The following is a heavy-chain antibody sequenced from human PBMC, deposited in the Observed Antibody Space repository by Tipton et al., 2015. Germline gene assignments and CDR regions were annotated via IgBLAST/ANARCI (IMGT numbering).Heavy chain of an antibody. Sequence: TLSLTCAVSGGFVSSPSYYWSWIRQPPGKGLEWIGYIYYIGSTNYNPSLKGRLTMSIDTSKNQFSLRLTSVTTADTAVYYCARGSAILGVVNPTCDYWGQGTLVTVSS. V-gene: IGHV4-61*01. CDR2: IYYIGST. J-gene: IGHJ4*02. D-gene: IGHD3-3*01. CDR1: GGFVSSPSYY. CDR3: ARGSAILGVVNPTCDY.